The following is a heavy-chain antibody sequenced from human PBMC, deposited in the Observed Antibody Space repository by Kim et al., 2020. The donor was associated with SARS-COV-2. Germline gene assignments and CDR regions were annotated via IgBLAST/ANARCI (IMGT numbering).Heavy chain of an antibody. D-gene: IGHD4-17*01. J-gene: IGHJ3*02. V-gene: IGHV4-59*01. Sequence: TTNNPGLKSRVTISVDTSKNQFSLQLSSVTAADTAVYYCAREETSDAFDIWGQGTMVTVSS. CDR2: T. CDR3: AREETSDAFDI.